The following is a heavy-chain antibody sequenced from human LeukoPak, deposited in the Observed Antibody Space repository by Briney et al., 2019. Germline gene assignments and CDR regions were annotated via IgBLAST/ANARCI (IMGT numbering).Heavy chain of an antibody. J-gene: IGHJ3*02. Sequence: GGSLRLSCAASGFTFSSYGMHWVRQAPGKGLEWVAVISYDGSNKYYADSVKGRFTIPRDNSKNTLYLQMNSLRAEDTAVYYCAKEGNTAHAFDIWGQGTMVTVSS. CDR2: ISYDGSNK. CDR3: AKEGNTAHAFDI. D-gene: IGHD2/OR15-2a*01. V-gene: IGHV3-30*18. CDR1: GFTFSSYG.